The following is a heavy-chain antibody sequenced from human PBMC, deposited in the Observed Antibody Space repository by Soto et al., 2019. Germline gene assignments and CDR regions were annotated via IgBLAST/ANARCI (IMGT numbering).Heavy chain of an antibody. D-gene: IGHD5-18*01. CDR3: ARDLISVYVDTAMGGRDY. Sequence: ASVKVSCKSSGYPFTHYGITWIRQAPGQGLEWMGWISPFNGNTNYGQTLQGRVTLTTETSTSTVYMELRSLRSDDTAVYYCARDLISVYVDTAMGGRDYWGQGTLVTVSS. V-gene: IGHV1-18*01. CDR2: ISPFNGNT. CDR1: GYPFTHYG. J-gene: IGHJ4*02.